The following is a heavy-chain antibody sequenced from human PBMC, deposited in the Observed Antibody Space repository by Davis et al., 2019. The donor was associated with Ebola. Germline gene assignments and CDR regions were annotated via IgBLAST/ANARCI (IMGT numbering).Heavy chain of an antibody. CDR1: GYNFIEYF. J-gene: IGHJ4*02. CDR3: ARAPTWSQINYYCFDY. Sequence: ASVKVSCKASGYNFIEYFMHWVRQAPGQGLEWMGRINSNNGDTNYAQKFQGRVTMTRDTSISTTYLELSSLRSDDTAMYYCARAPTWSQINYYCFDYWGQGTLVTVSS. CDR2: INSNNGDT. V-gene: IGHV1-2*02. D-gene: IGHD3-10*01.